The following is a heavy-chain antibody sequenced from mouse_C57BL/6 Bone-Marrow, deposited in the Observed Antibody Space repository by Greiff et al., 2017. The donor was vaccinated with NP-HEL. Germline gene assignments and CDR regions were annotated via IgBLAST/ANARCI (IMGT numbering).Heavy chain of an antibody. CDR3: ARRRELLRYYFDD. D-gene: IGHD1-1*01. V-gene: IGHV1-26*01. J-gene: IGHJ2*01. CDR2: INPNNGGT. Sequence: EVQLQQSGPELVKPGASVKISCKASGYTFTDYYMNWVKQSHGKSLEWIGDINPNNGGTSYNQKFKGKATLTVDKSSSTAYMELRSLTSEDAAVYYCARRRELLRYYFDDWGKGTTLTVAS. CDR1: GYTFTDYY.